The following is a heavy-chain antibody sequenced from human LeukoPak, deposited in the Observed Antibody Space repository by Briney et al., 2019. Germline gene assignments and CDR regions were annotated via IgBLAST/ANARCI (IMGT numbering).Heavy chain of an antibody. J-gene: IGHJ4*02. CDR1: GFTFSSYA. Sequence: GGSLRLSCAASGFTFSSYAMHWVRQAPGKGLEWVAVISCDGSNKYYADSVKGRFTISRDNSKNTLYLQMNSLRAEDTAVYYCARGRPEQWLVPDYWGQGTLVTVSS. D-gene: IGHD6-19*01. V-gene: IGHV3-30-3*01. CDR2: ISCDGSNK. CDR3: ARGRPEQWLVPDY.